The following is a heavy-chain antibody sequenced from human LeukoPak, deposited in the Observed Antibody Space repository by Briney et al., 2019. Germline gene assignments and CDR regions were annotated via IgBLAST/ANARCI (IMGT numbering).Heavy chain of an antibody. D-gene: IGHD5-24*01. CDR2: ISSSSGYI. V-gene: IGHV3-21*01. CDR1: GFTFSSYN. J-gene: IGHJ4*02. CDR3: ASQDRGGYNGPVDY. Sequence: GGSLRLSCAASGFTFSSYNMNWVRQAPGKGLEWVSSISSSSGYIYYADSVKSRFTISRHNAKNSLYLQMNSLRAEDTAVYYCASQDRGGYNGPVDYWGQGTLVTVSS.